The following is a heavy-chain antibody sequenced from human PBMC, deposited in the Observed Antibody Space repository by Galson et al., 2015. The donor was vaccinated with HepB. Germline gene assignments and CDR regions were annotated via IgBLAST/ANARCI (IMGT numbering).Heavy chain of an antibody. V-gene: IGHV1-69*06. CDR2: IIPIYGTA. CDR3: ARTYYDILTGYYHYYYAMDV. Sequence: SVKASCKASGGTFSSYAISWVRQAPGQGPEWMGGIIPIYGTAKYAQNFQGRVTITADKSTSTVYMELSSLRSEDTAVYYCARTYYDILTGYYHYYYAMDVWGQGTTVTVSS. CDR1: GGTFSSYA. J-gene: IGHJ6*02. D-gene: IGHD3-9*01.